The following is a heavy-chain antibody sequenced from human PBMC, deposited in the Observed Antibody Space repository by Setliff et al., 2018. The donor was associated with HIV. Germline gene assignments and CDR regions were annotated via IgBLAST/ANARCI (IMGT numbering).Heavy chain of an antibody. CDR1: GYSLSSDYY. CDR2: INHSGST. D-gene: IGHD6-13*01. CDR3: ASWAAVANGDYSAY. Sequence: PSETLSLTCAVSGYSLSSDYYWARIRQPPGKGLEWIGEINHSGSTSYNPSLKSRATISVDTSKTQLSLRLISITAADTAVYYCASWAAVANGDYSAYWGQGTLVTVSS. V-gene: IGHV4-38-2*01. J-gene: IGHJ4*02.